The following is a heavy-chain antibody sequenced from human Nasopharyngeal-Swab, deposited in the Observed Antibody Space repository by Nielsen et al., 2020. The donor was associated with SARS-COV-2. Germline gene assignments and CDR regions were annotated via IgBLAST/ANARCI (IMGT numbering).Heavy chain of an antibody. D-gene: IGHD6-13*01. CDR1: GFTFSSYA. V-gene: IGHV3-23*03. Sequence: GESLKISCAASGFTFSSYAMSWVRQAPGKGLEWVSVTHSDPSNTYYVDSVKGRFTISRDNSKKTLFLQMDSLRVEDTAVYYCAKVRSWRLDAFDSWGQGTLVTVSS. J-gene: IGHJ4*02. CDR2: THSDPSNT. CDR3: AKVRSWRLDAFDS.